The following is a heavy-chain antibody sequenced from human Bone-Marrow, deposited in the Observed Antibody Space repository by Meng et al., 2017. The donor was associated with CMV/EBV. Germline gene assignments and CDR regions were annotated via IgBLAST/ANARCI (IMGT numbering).Heavy chain of an antibody. CDR3: ARGRIQLYYYYYYGMDV. CDR1: GFTFSSYA. CDR2: ISYDGSNK. D-gene: IGHD5-18*01. V-gene: IGHV3-30*04. J-gene: IGHJ6*02. Sequence: GGSLRLSCAASGFTFSSYAMHWVRQAPGKGLEWVAVISYDGSNKYYADSVKGRFTISRDNSKNTLYLQMNSLRAEDTAVYYCARGRIQLYYYYYYGMDVWGQGTTVTVSS.